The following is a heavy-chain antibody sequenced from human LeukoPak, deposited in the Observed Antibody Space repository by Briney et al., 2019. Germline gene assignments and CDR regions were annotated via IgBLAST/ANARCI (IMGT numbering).Heavy chain of an antibody. CDR1: GFTFSSYA. J-gene: IGHJ3*02. Sequence: PGGSLRLSCAASGFTFSSYAMHWVRQAPGKGLECVAVISYDGSNKYYADSVKGRFTISRDNSKNTLYLQMNSLRAEDTAVYYCARSTCSGGSCYPHADAFDIWGQGTMVTVSS. D-gene: IGHD2-15*01. CDR3: ARSTCSGGSCYPHADAFDI. CDR2: ISYDGSNK. V-gene: IGHV3-30*04.